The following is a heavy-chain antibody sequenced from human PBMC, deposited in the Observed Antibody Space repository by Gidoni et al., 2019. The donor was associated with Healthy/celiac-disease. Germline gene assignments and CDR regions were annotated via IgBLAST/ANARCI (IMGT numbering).Heavy chain of an antibody. CDR1: GGSISSSSYY. J-gene: IGHJ4*02. CDR2: IYYSGST. V-gene: IGHV4-39*01. D-gene: IGHD5-18*01. CDR3: ARRGYSYPHFDY. Sequence: QLQLQESGPGLVKPSETLSLTCTVSGGSISSSSYYWGWIRQPPGKGLEWIGSIYYSGSTYYNPSLKSRVTISVDTSKNQFSLKLSSVTAADTAVYYCARRGYSYPHFDYWGQGTLVTVSS.